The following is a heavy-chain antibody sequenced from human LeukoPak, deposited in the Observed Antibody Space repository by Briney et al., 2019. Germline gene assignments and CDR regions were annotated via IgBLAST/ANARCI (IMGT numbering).Heavy chain of an antibody. CDR2: IWFDGSVK. CDR3: AKDWIQFNRVYDCFDS. D-gene: IGHD3-16*01. V-gene: IGHV3-33*03. Sequence: GGSLRLSCAASGFTFNTHGMHWVRQAPGKGLEWVAAIWFDGSVKHYSDAVKGRFTISRDNSKNTVYLHMSSLRVEDTAVYYCAKDWIQFNRVYDCFDSWGQGTLVTVSS. CDR1: GFTFNTHG. J-gene: IGHJ4*02.